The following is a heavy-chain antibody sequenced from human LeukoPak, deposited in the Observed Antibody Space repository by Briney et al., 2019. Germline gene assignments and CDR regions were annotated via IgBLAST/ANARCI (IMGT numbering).Heavy chain of an antibody. CDR2: ISSSSSYI. J-gene: IGHJ4*02. V-gene: IGHV3-21*01. Sequence: GSLRLSCAASGFTFSSYSMSWVRQAPGKGLEWVSSISSSSSYIYYADSVKGRFTISRDNAKNSLYLQMNSLRAEDTAVYYCARDPAGIGYCSGGSCYSEGDYWGQGTLVTVSS. CDR1: GFTFSSYS. CDR3: ARDPAGIGYCSGGSCYSEGDY. D-gene: IGHD2-15*01.